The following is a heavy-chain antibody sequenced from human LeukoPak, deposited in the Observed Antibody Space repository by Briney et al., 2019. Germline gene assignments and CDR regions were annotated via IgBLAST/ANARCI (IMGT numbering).Heavy chain of an antibody. V-gene: IGHV4-39*01. CDR1: GGSISSSSYY. J-gene: IGHJ4*02. Sequence: PSETLSLTCTVSGGSISSSSYYWGWIRQPPGKGLEWIGAIYYSGSTYFTPSLKSRVTISVATSKNQFSLKLSSVTAADTAVYYCARSSSTWKYYFDYWGQGTLVTVSS. D-gene: IGHD6-13*01. CDR3: ARSSSTWKYYFDY. CDR2: IYYSGST.